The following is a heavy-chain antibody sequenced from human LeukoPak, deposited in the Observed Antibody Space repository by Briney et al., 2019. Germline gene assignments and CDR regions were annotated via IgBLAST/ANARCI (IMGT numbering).Heavy chain of an antibody. CDR3: VIFYSNSQEH. J-gene: IGHJ4*02. CDR1: GFTVSSNY. CDR2: IYSGGST. Sequence: GGSLRLSCAASGFTVSSNYMSWVRQAPGKGLEWVSVIYSGGSTYYADSVKGRFTISRDNSKNTLYLQMNSLRAEDTAVYYCVIFYSNSQEHWGQGALVTVSS. D-gene: IGHD4-11*01. V-gene: IGHV3-66*01.